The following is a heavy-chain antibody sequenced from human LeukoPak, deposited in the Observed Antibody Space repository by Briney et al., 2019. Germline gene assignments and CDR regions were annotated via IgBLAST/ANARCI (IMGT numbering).Heavy chain of an antibody. CDR2: IYYSGST. Sequence: SETLSLTCIVSGGSISSYYWSWIRQPPGKGLEWIGSIYYSGSTYYNPSLKSRVTISVDTSKNQFSLKLSSVTAADTAAYYCARDWAKTSSSSATRAFDIWGQGTMVTVSS. J-gene: IGHJ3*02. V-gene: IGHV4-59*12. CDR3: ARDWAKTSSSSATRAFDI. CDR1: GGSISSYY. D-gene: IGHD6-13*01.